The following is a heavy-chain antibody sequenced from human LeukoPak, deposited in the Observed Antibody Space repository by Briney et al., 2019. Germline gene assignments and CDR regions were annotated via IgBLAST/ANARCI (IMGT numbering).Heavy chain of an antibody. J-gene: IGHJ6*03. CDR2: ISGSGGST. CDR3: AKFGVVIIEYYYYYMDV. CDR1: GFTFSSYA. Sequence: GGSLRLSGAASGFTFSSYAMSWVRQAPGKGLEWVSAISGSGGSTYYADSVKGRFTISRDNSKNTLYLQMNSLRAEDTAVYYCAKFGVVIIEYYYYYMDVWGKGTTVTVSS. V-gene: IGHV3-23*01. D-gene: IGHD3-3*01.